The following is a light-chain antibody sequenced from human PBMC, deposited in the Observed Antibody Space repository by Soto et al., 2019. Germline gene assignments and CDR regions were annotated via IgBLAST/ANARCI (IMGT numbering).Light chain of an antibody. J-gene: IGLJ2*01. CDR3: QSFDTRLNSVV. CDR2: GNN. V-gene: IGLV1-40*01. Sequence: QAVVTQPPSVSGAPGQRVTISCTGSSSKIGAGYDVHWYQQFPGRAPKLLMYGNNNRPSGVPDRFSGSKSGTSASLDITGLQADDEADYYCQSFDTRLNSVVFGGGTKLTVL. CDR1: SSKIGAGYD.